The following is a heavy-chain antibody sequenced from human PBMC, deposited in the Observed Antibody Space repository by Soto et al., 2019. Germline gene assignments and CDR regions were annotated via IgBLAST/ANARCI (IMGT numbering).Heavy chain of an antibody. CDR1: GGSFSGYY. D-gene: IGHD3-3*01. Sequence: SETLSLTCAVYGGSFSGYYWSWIRQPPGKGLEWIGEINHSGSTNYNPSLKSRVTISVDTSKNQFSLKLSSVTAADTAVYYCASADFWSGYLIYWGQGTLVTVSS. V-gene: IGHV4-34*01. CDR3: ASADFWSGYLIY. J-gene: IGHJ4*02. CDR2: INHSGST.